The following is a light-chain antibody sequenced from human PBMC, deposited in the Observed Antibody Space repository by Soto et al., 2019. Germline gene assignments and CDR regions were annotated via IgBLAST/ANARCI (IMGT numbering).Light chain of an antibody. CDR1: QSVSNSY. V-gene: IGKV3-20*01. J-gene: IGKJ5*01. Sequence: VLLTQSPDTRALSPGEGAALSCRASQSVSNSYLAWYQQKPGQAPRLLIYGASSRATGIPDSFSGSGSGTDFTLTISRLEPEDFAVYYCQQYSSSPPTFGQGTRLEI. CDR2: GAS. CDR3: QQYSSSPPT.